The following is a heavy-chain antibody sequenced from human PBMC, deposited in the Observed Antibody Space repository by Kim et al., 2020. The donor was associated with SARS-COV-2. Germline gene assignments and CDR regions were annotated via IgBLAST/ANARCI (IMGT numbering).Heavy chain of an antibody. D-gene: IGHD6-6*01. Sequence: KFQGRVTITADKSTSTAYMELSSLRSEDTAVYYCARDPSPEYSSSASFDYWGQGTLVTVSS. J-gene: IGHJ4*02. V-gene: IGHV1-69*04. CDR3: ARDPSPEYSSSASFDY.